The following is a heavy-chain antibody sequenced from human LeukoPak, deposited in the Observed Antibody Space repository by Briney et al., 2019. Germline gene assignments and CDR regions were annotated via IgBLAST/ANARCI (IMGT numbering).Heavy chain of an antibody. CDR2: INTDTRGT. CDR3: AKAGAYHFDN. Sequence: GGSLRLSCAASGFTFSDYWMHWVRQAPGKGLVWVSIINTDTRGTYYADSVKGRFTISRDNAKNTLYLQMNSLRAEDSAVYYCAKAGAYHFDNWGQGTLVTVFS. V-gene: IGHV3-74*01. J-gene: IGHJ4*02. CDR1: GFTFSDYW. D-gene: IGHD3-16*01.